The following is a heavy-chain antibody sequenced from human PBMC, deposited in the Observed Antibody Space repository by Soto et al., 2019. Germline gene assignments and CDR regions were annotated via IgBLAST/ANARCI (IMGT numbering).Heavy chain of an antibody. D-gene: IGHD3-9*01. Sequence: GGSLRLSCAASGFTVSSNYMSWVRQAPGKGLEWVSVIYSGGSTYYADSVKGRFTISRDNSKNTLYLQMNSLRAEDTAVYYCARSEGYYDILTGYYDNWFDPWGQGTLVTVSS. CDR1: GFTVSSNY. CDR2: IYSGGST. CDR3: ARSEGYYDILTGYYDNWFDP. J-gene: IGHJ5*02. V-gene: IGHV3-53*01.